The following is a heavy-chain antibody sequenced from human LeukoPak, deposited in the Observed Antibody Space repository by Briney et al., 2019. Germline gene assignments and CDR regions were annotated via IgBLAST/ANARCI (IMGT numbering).Heavy chain of an antibody. Sequence: GGSLRLSCAASGFTVSSNYMSWVRQAPGKGLEWVSVIYSGGSTYYADPVKGRFTISRDNSKNTLYLQMNSLRAEDTAVYYCARVGGIQLWDYFDYWGQGTLVTVSS. CDR2: IYSGGST. CDR3: ARVGGIQLWDYFDY. V-gene: IGHV3-66*01. CDR1: GFTVSSNY. D-gene: IGHD5-18*01. J-gene: IGHJ4*02.